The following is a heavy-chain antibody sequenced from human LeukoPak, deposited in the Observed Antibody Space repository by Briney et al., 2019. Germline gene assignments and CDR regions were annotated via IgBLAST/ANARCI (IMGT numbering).Heavy chain of an antibody. Sequence: WGSLRLSCAASGFTFSSYGMHWVRQAPGKGLEWVAFIRYDGSNKYYADSVKGRFTITRDNSKNTLYLQMNSLRAEDTAVYYCANLMGYGGNSESFDYWGQGTLVSISS. CDR3: ANLMGYGGNSESFDY. D-gene: IGHD4-23*01. CDR2: IRYDGSNK. J-gene: IGHJ4*02. V-gene: IGHV3-30*02. CDR1: GFTFSSYG.